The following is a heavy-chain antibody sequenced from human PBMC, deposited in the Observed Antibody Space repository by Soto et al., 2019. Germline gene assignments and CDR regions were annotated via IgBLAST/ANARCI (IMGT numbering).Heavy chain of an antibody. CDR2: IRSSSSTI. CDR3: ARDRFDYYDSSGYWRFDP. V-gene: IGHV3-48*01. D-gene: IGHD3-22*01. Sequence: GGSLRFSCAASGFTFGSYSMNWVRQAPGKGLEWVSYIRSSSSTIYYADSVQGRFTISRDNAKNSLYLQMNSLRAEDTAVYYCARDRFDYYDSSGYWRFDPWGQGTLVTVSS. J-gene: IGHJ5*02. CDR1: GFTFGSYS.